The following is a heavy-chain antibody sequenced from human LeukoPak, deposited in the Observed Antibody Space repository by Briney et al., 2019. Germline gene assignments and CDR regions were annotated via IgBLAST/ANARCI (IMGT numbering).Heavy chain of an antibody. CDR2: ISSSGSTI. D-gene: IGHD6-19*01. Sequence: LSLTCTVSGGSISSYYWSWVRQAPGKGLEWVSYISSSGSTIYYADSVKGRFTISRDNAKNSLYLQMNSLRAEDTAVYYCARSSGWYGRAFDIWGQGTMVTVSS. CDR3: ARSSGWYGRAFDI. CDR1: GGSISSYY. J-gene: IGHJ3*02. V-gene: IGHV3-48*03.